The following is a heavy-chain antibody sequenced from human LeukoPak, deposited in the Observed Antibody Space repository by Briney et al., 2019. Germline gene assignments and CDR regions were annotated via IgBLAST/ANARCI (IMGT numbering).Heavy chain of an antibody. V-gene: IGHV4-31*03. Sequence: SQTLSLTCTVSGGSISSGGYYWSWIRQHPGKGLEWIGYIYYSGSTYYNPSLKSRVTISVDTSKNQFSLKLSSVTAADTAVYYCARDRAFYDFWSGYYYYYMDVWGKGTTVTVSS. CDR1: GGSISSGGYY. CDR3: ARDRAFYDFWSGYYYYYMDV. D-gene: IGHD3-3*01. CDR2: IYYSGST. J-gene: IGHJ6*03.